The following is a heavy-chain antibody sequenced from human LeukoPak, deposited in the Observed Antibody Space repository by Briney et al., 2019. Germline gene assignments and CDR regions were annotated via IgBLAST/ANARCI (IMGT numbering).Heavy chain of an antibody. D-gene: IGHD3-16*02. J-gene: IGHJ4*02. CDR2: ISTSGGLSSV. V-gene: IGHV3-21*01. CDR3: ARGTAGYHSSYFDY. Sequence: GGSLRLSCAASGFIFSSFSVNWVRQAPGKGLEWVSSISTSGGLSSVYYADSVKGRFTISRDNAKNSLFLQMNSLGAEDTAVYYCARGTAGYHSSYFDYWGQGTLVTVSS. CDR1: GFIFSSFS.